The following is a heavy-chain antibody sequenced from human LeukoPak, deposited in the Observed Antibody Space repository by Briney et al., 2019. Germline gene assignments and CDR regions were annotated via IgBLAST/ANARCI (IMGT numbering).Heavy chain of an antibody. D-gene: IGHD4-23*01. CDR2: ISYDGSNK. CDR1: GFTFSSYG. CDR3: ARGARKGDDYGGFFDY. Sequence: GGSLRLSCAASGFTFSSYGMHWVRQAPGKGLEWVAVISYDGSNKYSADSVKGRVTISRDNSKNTLYMQMNSLRAEDTAVYYCARGARKGDDYGGFFDYWGQGTLVTVSS. V-gene: IGHV3-30*19. J-gene: IGHJ4*02.